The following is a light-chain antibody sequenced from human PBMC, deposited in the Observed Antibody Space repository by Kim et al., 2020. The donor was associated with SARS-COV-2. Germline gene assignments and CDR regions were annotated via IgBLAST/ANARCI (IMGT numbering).Light chain of an antibody. V-gene: IGLV2-8*01. J-gene: IGLJ2*01. CDR2: EVS. CDR1: SSDVGGYNH. Sequence: GQSVTLSCTGTSSDVGGYNHVSWYQQHPGKVPKIMIYEVSKRPSGVPDRFSGSKSGNTASLTVSGLQADDEADYYCSSYAGRNNLIFGGGTKVTVL. CDR3: SSYAGRNNLI.